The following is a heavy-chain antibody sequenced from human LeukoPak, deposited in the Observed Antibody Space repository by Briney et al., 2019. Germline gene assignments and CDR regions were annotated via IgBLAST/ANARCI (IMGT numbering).Heavy chain of an antibody. D-gene: IGHD3-22*01. V-gene: IGHV3-33*01. CDR3: ARGDYYYDSSGYYYV. CDR2: IWYDGSHK. J-gene: IGHJ4*02. CDR1: GFTFSSYG. Sequence: GGSLRLSCAASGFTFSSYGTHWVRQAPGKGLEGVAVIWYDGSHKYYADSVKGRFTISRDNSTNTLYLQMNSLRAEHTAVYYCARGDYYYDSSGYYYVWGQGTLVTVSS.